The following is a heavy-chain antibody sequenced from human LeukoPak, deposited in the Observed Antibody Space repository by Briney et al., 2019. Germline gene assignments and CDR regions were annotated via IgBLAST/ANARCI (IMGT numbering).Heavy chain of an antibody. Sequence: PGGSLTLSCAASGFTFSSYAMSWVRQAPGKGLEWVSAISGSGGSTYYADSVKGRFTISRDNSKNTLYLQMNSLRAEDTAVYYCAKVGTYCTNGVCDTPFDYWGQGTLVTVSS. V-gene: IGHV3-23*01. CDR1: GFTFSSYA. CDR2: ISGSGGST. CDR3: AKVGTYCTNGVCDTPFDY. D-gene: IGHD2-8*01. J-gene: IGHJ4*02.